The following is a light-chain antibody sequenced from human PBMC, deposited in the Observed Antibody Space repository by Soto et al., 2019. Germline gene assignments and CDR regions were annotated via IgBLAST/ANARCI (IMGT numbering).Light chain of an antibody. CDR2: EVS. V-gene: IGLV2-23*02. CDR3: CSFARSRIL. Sequence: QSALTQPASVSGSPGQSIAISCTGTSSDVGSYNLVSWYQQHPGKAPKFMIYEVSERPAGVSNRFSGSKSGNTASLTISGLQAEDEADYYCCSFARSRILFGTGTKVTVL. J-gene: IGLJ1*01. CDR1: SSDVGSYNL.